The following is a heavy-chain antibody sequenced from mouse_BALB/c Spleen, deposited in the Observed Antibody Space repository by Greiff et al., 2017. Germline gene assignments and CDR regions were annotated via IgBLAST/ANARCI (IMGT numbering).Heavy chain of an antibody. CDR3: ARDYYGRGYFDY. Sequence: EVKLVESGPSLVKPSQTLSLTCSVTGDSITSGYWNWIRKFPGNKLEYMGYISYSGSTYYNPSLKSRISITRDTSKNQYYLQLNSVTTEDTATYYCARDYYGRGYFDYWGQGTTLTVSS. V-gene: IGHV3-8*02. J-gene: IGHJ2*01. CDR2: ISYSGST. D-gene: IGHD1-2*01. CDR1: GDSITSGY.